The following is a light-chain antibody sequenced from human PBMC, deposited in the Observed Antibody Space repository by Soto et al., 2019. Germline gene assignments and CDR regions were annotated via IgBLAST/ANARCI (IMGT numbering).Light chain of an antibody. V-gene: IGKV3-20*01. CDR2: GAS. Sequence: EIVLTQSPGTLSLSPGERATLSCRASQSVSSSYLAWYQQKPGQAPRLLIYGASSRAAGIPDRFSGSGSGTDFTLTISRLEPEDFVVYFCQQYSSSPATFGGGTKVEIK. CDR3: QQYSSSPAT. J-gene: IGKJ4*01. CDR1: QSVSSSY.